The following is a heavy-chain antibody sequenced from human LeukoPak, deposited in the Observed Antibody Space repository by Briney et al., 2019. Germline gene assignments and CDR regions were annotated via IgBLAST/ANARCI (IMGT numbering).Heavy chain of an antibody. CDR2: IEQDGSDK. CDR3: ARDNSGLDC. V-gene: IGHV3-7*01. CDR1: GFTFSSYW. J-gene: IGHJ4*02. D-gene: IGHD6-19*01. Sequence: GGSLRLSCAASGFTFSSYWMSWVRQAPGKGLEWVASIEQDGSDKYYVDSVKGRFTISRDNAKNSLYVQMNTLRADDTAVYFCARDNSGLDCWGQGTLVTVSS.